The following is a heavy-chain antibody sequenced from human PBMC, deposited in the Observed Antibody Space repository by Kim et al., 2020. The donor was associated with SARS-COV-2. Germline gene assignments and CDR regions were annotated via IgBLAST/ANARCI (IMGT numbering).Heavy chain of an antibody. CDR3: ATACVVCYGPATCFDP. Sequence: ASVKVSCKVSGYTLTELSMHWVRQAPGKGLEWMGGFDPEDGETIYAQKFQGRVTMTEDTSTDTAYMELSSLRSEDTAVYYCATACVVCYGPATCFDPWGQGTVVTVSS. CDR1: GYTLTELS. V-gene: IGHV1-24*01. CDR2: FDPEDGET. D-gene: IGHD2-8*01. J-gene: IGHJ5*02.